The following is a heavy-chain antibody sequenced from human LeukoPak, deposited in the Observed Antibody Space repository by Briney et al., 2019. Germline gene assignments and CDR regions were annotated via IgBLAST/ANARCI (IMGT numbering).Heavy chain of an antibody. J-gene: IGHJ6*02. Sequence: SETLSLTCTVSGVSISSYYWSWLRQPPGKGLEWIGYIYYSGSTNYNPSLKSRVTISVETSKNQFSLKLSSVTAADTAVYYCARVRFGYSSSWFSKDYYYGMDVWGQGTTVTVSS. V-gene: IGHV4-59*01. CDR1: GVSISSYY. CDR3: ARVRFGYSSSWFSKDYYYGMDV. CDR2: IYYSGST. D-gene: IGHD6-13*01.